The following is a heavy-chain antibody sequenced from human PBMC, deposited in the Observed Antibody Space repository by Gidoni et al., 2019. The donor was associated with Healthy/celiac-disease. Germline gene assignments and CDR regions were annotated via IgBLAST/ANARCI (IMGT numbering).Heavy chain of an antibody. V-gene: IGHV3-7*01. Sequence: EVQLVESGGGLVQPGGSLRLSCAASGFTCSSYWMSWVRQAPGKGLEWVANIKQDGSEKYYVDSVKGRFTISRDNAKNSLYLQMNSLRAEDTAVYYCARNLRSSSGYSYWGQGTLVTVSS. CDR3: ARNLRSSSGYSY. CDR1: GFTCSSYW. CDR2: IKQDGSEK. J-gene: IGHJ4*02. D-gene: IGHD3-22*01.